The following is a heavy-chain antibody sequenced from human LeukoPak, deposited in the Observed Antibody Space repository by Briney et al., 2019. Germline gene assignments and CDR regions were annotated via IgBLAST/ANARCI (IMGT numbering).Heavy chain of an antibody. V-gene: IGHV3-74*01. CDR2: TKSDGRNT. CDR3: TRGSDGGFDI. CDR1: GFTFSSSS. Sequence: PGGSLRLSCAASGFTFSSSSMDWVGQAPGEGLVWVSRTKSDGRNTFYAHSVKGRFTISRDNAKNTLYLQMSSLRAEDTAVYYCTRGSDGGFDIWDPAIMLTVSS. D-gene: IGHD4-23*01. J-gene: IGHJ3*02.